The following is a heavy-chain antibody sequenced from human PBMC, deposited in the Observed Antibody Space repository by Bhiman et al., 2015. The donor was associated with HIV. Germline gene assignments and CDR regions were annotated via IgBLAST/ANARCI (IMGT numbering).Heavy chain of an antibody. CDR2: IKQDGSEK. CDR3: AREARSIAAIDYMDV. D-gene: IGHD6-13*01. J-gene: IGHJ6*03. V-gene: IGHV3-7*05. CDR1: GFTFSSFW. Sequence: EVQLVESGGGLVQPGGSLRLSCAASGFTFSSFWMSWVRQAPGKGLEWVANIKQDGSEKYYVDSVKGRFTISRDNAKNSLYLQMNSLRGEDTAVYYCAREARSIAAIDYMDVWGKGDHGHRLL.